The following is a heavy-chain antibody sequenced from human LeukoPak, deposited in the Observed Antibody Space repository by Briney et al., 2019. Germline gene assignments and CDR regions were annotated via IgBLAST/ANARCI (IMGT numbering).Heavy chain of an antibody. J-gene: IGHJ4*02. V-gene: IGHV4-39*01. CDR3: ARHGAAVEH. CDR1: GGSIRSSYYY. D-gene: IGHD6-13*01. Sequence: SETLSLTCTVSGGSIRSSYYYWGWIRQPPGKGLEWIGSIYDSGSTYYNPSLKSRVTISVDTSKNQFSLKLSSVTAADTAVYYCARHGAAVEHWGQGTLVTVSS. CDR2: IYDSGST.